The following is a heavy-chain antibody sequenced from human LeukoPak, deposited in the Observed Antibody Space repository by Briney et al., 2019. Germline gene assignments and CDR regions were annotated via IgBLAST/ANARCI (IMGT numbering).Heavy chain of an antibody. J-gene: IGHJ5*02. CDR1: GYTFTSYA. CDR2: INAGSGNS. V-gene: IGHV1-3*01. CDR3: ARDPWDLGYCSGGSCYPGNNWFDP. D-gene: IGHD2-15*01. Sequence: ASVKVSCKASGYTFTSYAMHWVGQAPGQRLEWMGWINAGSGNSKYSQKFQGRVTITRDTSASTAYMELSSLRSEDTAVYYCARDPWDLGYCSGGSCYPGNNWFDPWGQGTLVTVSS.